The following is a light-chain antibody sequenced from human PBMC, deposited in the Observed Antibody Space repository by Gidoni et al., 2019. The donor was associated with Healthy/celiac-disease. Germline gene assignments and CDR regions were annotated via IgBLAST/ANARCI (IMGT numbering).Light chain of an antibody. V-gene: IGKV3-11*01. J-gene: IGKJ4*01. CDR1: QSVSSY. CDR3: QQRSNWPPT. Sequence: EIVLTQSPATLSLSPEERATLPCSASQSVSSYLAWYQQKPGQAPRLLIYDASNRATGIPARFSGSGSGTDFTLTISSLEPEDVAVYYCQQRSNWPPTFGGGTKVEIK. CDR2: DAS.